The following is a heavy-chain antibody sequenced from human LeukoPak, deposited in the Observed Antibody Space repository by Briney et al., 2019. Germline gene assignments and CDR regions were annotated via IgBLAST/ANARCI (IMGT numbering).Heavy chain of an antibody. CDR3: AREREGYFDL. V-gene: IGHV4-34*01. J-gene: IGHJ2*01. CDR2: INHSGSS. Sequence: SETLSLTCAVYVGSFTDYYWAWIRQPPGKGLEWIGEINHSGSSNYNPSLKSRVTTSVVTSKNQFPLKLSSVTAADTAVYYCAREREGYFDLWGRGNLVTVSS. CDR1: VGSFTDYY.